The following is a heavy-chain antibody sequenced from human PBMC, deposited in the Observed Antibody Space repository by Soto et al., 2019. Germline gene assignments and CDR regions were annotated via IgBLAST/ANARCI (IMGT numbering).Heavy chain of an antibody. J-gene: IGHJ6*02. CDR3: ARDPPNTRRLLWFGERNYYDYYGMDV. CDR1: GFTFSSYS. V-gene: IGHV3-21*01. CDR2: ISSSSSYI. Sequence: EVQLVESGGGLVKPGGSLRLSCAASGFTFSSYSMNWVRQAPGKGLEWVSSISSSSSYIYYADSVKGRFTISRDNAKKAMYLQMNSLQAEDTAVYYCARDPPNTRRLLWFGERNYYDYYGMDVWGQGTTVTVSS. D-gene: IGHD3-10*01.